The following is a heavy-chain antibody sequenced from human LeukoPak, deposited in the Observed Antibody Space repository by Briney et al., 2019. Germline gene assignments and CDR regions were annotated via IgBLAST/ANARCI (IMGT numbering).Heavy chain of an antibody. CDR3: AKEAQLYYDSSGYYDN. D-gene: IGHD3-22*01. CDR2: ISFDGSTT. J-gene: IGHJ4*02. CDR1: GFTFSSFG. Sequence: GGSLRLSCAASGFTFSSFGMHWVRQAPGKGLEWVAVISFDGSTTKYGDSVKGRFTISRDNSKNTLYLEMNSLRTADTAMYFCAKEAQLYYDSSGYYDNWGQGTLVTVSS. V-gene: IGHV3-30*18.